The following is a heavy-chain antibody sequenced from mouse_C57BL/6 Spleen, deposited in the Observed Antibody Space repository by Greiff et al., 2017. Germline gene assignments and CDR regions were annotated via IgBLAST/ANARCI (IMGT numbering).Heavy chain of an antibody. CDR3: ARQGSRPWFAY. V-gene: IGHV1-61*01. CDR2: IYPSDSET. J-gene: IGHJ3*01. D-gene: IGHD3-1*01. Sequence: QVQLQQSGAELVRPGSSVKLSCKASGYTFTSYWMDWVKQRPGQGLEWIGNIYPSDSETHYNQKFKDKATLTVDKSSSTAYMQLSSLTSEDSAVYYCARQGSRPWFAYWGQGTLVTVSA. CDR1: GYTFTSYW.